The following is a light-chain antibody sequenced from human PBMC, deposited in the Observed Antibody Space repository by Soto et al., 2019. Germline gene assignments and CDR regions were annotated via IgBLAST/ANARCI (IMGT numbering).Light chain of an antibody. Sequence: QSALTQPASVSGSPGQSITISCTGTSSDVGGYNYVSWYQQHPGKAPKLMIYEVSNRPSGVPDRFSGSKSGNTASLTISGLQAEDEADYYCCSYAGSYKNVFGTGTKVTVL. V-gene: IGLV2-8*01. CDR3: CSYAGSYKNV. CDR2: EVS. J-gene: IGLJ1*01. CDR1: SSDVGGYNY.